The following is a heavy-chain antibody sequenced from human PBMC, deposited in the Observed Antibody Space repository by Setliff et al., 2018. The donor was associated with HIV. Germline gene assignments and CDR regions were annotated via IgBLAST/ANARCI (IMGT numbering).Heavy chain of an antibody. CDR1: GGSFSGYS. Sequence: PSETLSLTCAVYGGSFSGYSWNWIRQPPEKGLEWIGEINHSGNVNYNPSLKSRVTISVDTSKNQFSLKLSSVTAADTAVYYCARVLLNAFDIWGQGTMVTVSS. D-gene: IGHD3-10*01. CDR2: INHSGNV. J-gene: IGHJ3*02. CDR3: ARVLLNAFDI. V-gene: IGHV4-34*01.